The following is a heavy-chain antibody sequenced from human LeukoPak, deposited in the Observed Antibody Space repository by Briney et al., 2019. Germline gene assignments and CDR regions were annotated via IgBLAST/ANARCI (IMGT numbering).Heavy chain of an antibody. CDR2: IIPIFGTA. V-gene: IGHV1-69*06. CDR1: GGTISSYA. D-gene: IGHD3-22*01. CDR3: ARDFTPIEDSSGYYYSGGFY. J-gene: IGHJ4*02. Sequence: GASVKVSCTPSGGTISSYAINWVRQAPGQGLEWMGGIIPIFGTANYAQKFQGRVTITADKSTSTAYMELSSLRSEDTALYYCARDFTPIEDSSGYYYSGGFYWGQGTLVTVSS.